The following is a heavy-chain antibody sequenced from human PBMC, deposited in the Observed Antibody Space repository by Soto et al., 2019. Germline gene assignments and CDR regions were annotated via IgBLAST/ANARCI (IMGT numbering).Heavy chain of an antibody. CDR2: IIPIFGTA. CDR3: ARGGARYCTNGVCYYLAHYYGIAF. CDR1: GGTFSSYA. J-gene: IGHJ6*02. Sequence: SVKLSCKASGGTFSSYAISWVRQAPGQGLEWMGGIIPIFGTANYAQKFQGRVTITADESTSTAYMELSSLRSEDTAVYYCARGGARYCTNGVCYYLAHYYGIAFSGQGTTVTVSS. D-gene: IGHD2-8*01. V-gene: IGHV1-69*01.